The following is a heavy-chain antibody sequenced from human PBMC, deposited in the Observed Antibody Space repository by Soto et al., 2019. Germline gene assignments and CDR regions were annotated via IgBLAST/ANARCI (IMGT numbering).Heavy chain of an antibody. J-gene: IGHJ1*01. V-gene: IGHV4-39*02. CDR3: AREPLYYYDSNTRPGEGPEYFQH. D-gene: IGHD3-22*01. CDR1: GGSISSSSYY. Sequence: QLQLQESGPGLVKPSETLSLTCTVSGGSISSSSYYWGWIRQPPGKGLEWIGSIYYSGSTYYNPSLKSRVTLAVDTSKHQFSLKLSSVTAADTAVYYCAREPLYYYDSNTRPGEGPEYFQHWGQGTLVTVSS. CDR2: IYYSGST.